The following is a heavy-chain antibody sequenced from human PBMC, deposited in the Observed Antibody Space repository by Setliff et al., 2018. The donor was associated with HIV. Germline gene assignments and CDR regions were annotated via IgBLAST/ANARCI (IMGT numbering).Heavy chain of an antibody. CDR1: GFTFSNAW. Sequence: GGSLRLSCAASGFTFSNAWMSWVRQAPGKGLEWVGRIKSKSDDGTTDYAAPVKGRFTISRDDSKNTLYLQMKSLKTEDTAVYYCTTGARGRLRYFDWSDYMDVWGKGTTVTVSS. D-gene: IGHD3-9*01. J-gene: IGHJ6*03. CDR3: TTGARGRLRYFDWSDYMDV. V-gene: IGHV3-15*01. CDR2: IKSKSDDGTT.